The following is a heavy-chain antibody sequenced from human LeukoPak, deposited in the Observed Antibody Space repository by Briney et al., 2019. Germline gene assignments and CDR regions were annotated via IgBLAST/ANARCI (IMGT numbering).Heavy chain of an antibody. J-gene: IGHJ6*02. D-gene: IGHD3-10*01. CDR1: GYTFTSYD. CDR3: ARVGWVRGTYYGMDV. CDR2: MNPNSGNT. V-gene: IGHV1-8*01. Sequence: GASVKVSCKASGYTFTSYDINWVRQATGQGLEWMGWMNPNSGNTGYAQKFQGRVTMTRNTSISTAYMELSSLRSEDTAVYYCARVGWVRGTYYGMDVWGQGTTVTVSS.